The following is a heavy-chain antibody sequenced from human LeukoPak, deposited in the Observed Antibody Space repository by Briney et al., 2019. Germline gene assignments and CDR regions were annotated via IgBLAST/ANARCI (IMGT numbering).Heavy chain of an antibody. J-gene: IGHJ4*02. CDR3: AREEGSGYSVDY. V-gene: IGHV3-21*01. Sequence: PGGSLRLSCAASGFTFSRHSMKWVRQAPGKGLEWVASISGCSSYIYYADSVKGRFTISRDNAQNSLYLQMNSVSDEDAAVYYCAREEGSGYSVDYWGQGTLVTVSS. CDR1: GFTFSRHS. D-gene: IGHD3-22*01. CDR2: ISGCSSYI.